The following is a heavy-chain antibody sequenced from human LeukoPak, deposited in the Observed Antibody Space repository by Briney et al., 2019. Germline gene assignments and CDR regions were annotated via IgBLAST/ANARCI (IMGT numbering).Heavy chain of an antibody. CDR2: INTNTGNP. Sequence: ASVQVSCQASGYTFTSYAMNWVRQAPGQGLEWMGWINTNTGNPTYAQGFTGRFVFSLDTSVSAAYLQISSLKAEDTAVYYCARPVLPYYYYGMDVWGQGTTVTVSS. CDR3: ARPVLPYYYYGMDV. CDR1: GYTFTSYA. J-gene: IGHJ6*02. V-gene: IGHV7-4-1*02.